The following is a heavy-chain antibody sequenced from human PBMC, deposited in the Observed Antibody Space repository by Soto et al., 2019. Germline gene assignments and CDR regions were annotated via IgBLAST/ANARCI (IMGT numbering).Heavy chain of an antibody. V-gene: IGHV4-30-4*01. CDR2: IHSSGRT. J-gene: IGHJ5*02. CDR1: GGSISNAYFY. D-gene: IGHD2-21*01. Sequence: SETLSLTCTVSGGSISNAYFYGSWIRQPPGKGLEWIGYIHSSGRTYYNPSLKSRLDISIDTSKNHFSLQMTSVTAADTAVYFCARGGAIADFSFDPWGQGMLVTVSS. CDR3: ARGGAIADFSFDP.